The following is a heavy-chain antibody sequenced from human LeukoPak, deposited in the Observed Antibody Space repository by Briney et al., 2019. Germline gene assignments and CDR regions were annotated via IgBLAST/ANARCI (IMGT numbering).Heavy chain of an antibody. CDR2: IYHSGST. V-gene: IGHV4-38-2*01. Sequence: PSETLSLTCGVSGYSISSGYYWGCIRQPPGRGLEWIGSIYHSGSTYYNPSLKSRVTISVDTSKHQFSLKLSSVTAADTAVYYCARDSSSSYSDAFDIWGQGTMVTVSS. J-gene: IGHJ3*02. D-gene: IGHD6-13*01. CDR3: ARDSSSSYSDAFDI. CDR1: GYSISSGYY.